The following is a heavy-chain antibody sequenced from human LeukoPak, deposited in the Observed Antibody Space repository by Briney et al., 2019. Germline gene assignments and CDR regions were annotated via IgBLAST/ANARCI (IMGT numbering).Heavy chain of an antibody. CDR3: AKGLRGYSKPWL. D-gene: IGHD5-18*01. V-gene: IGHV3-23*01. Sequence: PGGSLRLSCAASGFTFSSYTMSWVRQAPGKGLEWVSAISGSGGSTYYADSVKGRFTISRDNSKNTLYLQMNSLRAEDTAVYYCAKGLRGYSKPWLWGQGTLVTVSS. CDR1: GFTFSSYT. J-gene: IGHJ4*02. CDR2: ISGSGGST.